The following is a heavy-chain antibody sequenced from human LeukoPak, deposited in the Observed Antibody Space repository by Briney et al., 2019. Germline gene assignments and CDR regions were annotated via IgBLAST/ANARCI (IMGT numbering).Heavy chain of an antibody. V-gene: IGHV4-39*01. CDR2: IYYSGTT. CDR3: ARQSSDYYYYYIDV. J-gene: IGHJ6*03. CDR1: GGSISSSHYY. Sequence: SETLSLTCTVTGGSISSSHYYWGWIRQSPGKGLEWIGSIYYSGTTYYNPSLESRVTISDDTSMNRFSLMLTSLTAADTAVYYCARQSSDYYYYYIDVWGEGTTVIVSS.